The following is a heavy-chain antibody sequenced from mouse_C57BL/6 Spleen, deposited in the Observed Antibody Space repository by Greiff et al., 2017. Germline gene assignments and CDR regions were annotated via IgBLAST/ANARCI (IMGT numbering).Heavy chain of an antibody. V-gene: IGHV8-12*01. D-gene: IGHD1-2*01. J-gene: IGHJ4*01. CDR3: ARVKCGGADVSYFFYAMDY. CDR1: GFSLSTSGMG. CDR2: IYWDDDK. Sequence: QVTLIECGPGILQSSQTLSLTCSFSGFSLSTSGMGVSWIRQPSGKGLEWLAHIYWDDDKRYNPSLKSRLTISKDTSRNQVFLKITSGDTADTVPYYCARVKCGGADVSYFFYAMDYWGQGTSVTVSS.